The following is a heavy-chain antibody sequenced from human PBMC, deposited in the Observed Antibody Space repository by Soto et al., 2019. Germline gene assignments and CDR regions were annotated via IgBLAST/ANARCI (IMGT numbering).Heavy chain of an antibody. V-gene: IGHV1-3*01. CDR2: INAGNGNT. D-gene: IGHD6-13*01. CDR3: ARDLIGSSSVDY. CDR1: GYTFTSYG. Sequence: ASVKVSCKASGYTFTSYGMHWVCQAPGQRLEWMGWINAGNGNTKYSQKFQGRVTITRDTSASTAYMELSSLRSEDTAVYYCARDLIGSSSVDYWGQGTLVTVSS. J-gene: IGHJ4*02.